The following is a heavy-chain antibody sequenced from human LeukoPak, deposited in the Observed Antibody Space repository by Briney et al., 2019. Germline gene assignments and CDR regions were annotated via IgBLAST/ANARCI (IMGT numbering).Heavy chain of an antibody. J-gene: IGHJ6*02. D-gene: IGHD1-26*01. Sequence: GGSLRLSCAASGFTFSSYGMHWVRQAPGKGLEWVAFIRYDGSNKYYADSVKGRFTISRDNSKNTLYLQMNSLRSEDTAVYYCASHLRPAEPEWELLPYYYYYGMDVWGQGTTVTVSS. CDR1: GFTFSSYG. CDR2: IRYDGSNK. V-gene: IGHV3-30*02. CDR3: ASHLRPAEPEWELLPYYYYYGMDV.